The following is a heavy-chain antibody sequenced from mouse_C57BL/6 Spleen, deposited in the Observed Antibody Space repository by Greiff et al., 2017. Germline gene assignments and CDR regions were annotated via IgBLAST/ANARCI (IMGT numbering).Heavy chain of an antibody. J-gene: IGHJ1*03. D-gene: IGHD1-1*01. V-gene: IGHV5-16*01. CDR2: INYDGSST. CDR3: ARDGYYYGSSYWYFDV. Sequence: VESEGGLVQPGSSMKLSCTASGFTFSDYYMAWVRQVPEKGLEWVANINYDGSSTYYLDSLKSRFSISRDNAKNILYLQMSSLKSEDTATYYCARDGYYYGSSYWYFDVWGTGTTVTVSS. CDR1: GFTFSDYY.